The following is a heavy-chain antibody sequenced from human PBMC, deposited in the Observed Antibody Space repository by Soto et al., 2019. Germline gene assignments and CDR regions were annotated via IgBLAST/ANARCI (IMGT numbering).Heavy chain of an antibody. D-gene: IGHD4-17*01. CDR2: ISGSGGST. Sequence: GGSLRLSCAASGFTFSSYAMSWVRQAPGKGLEWVSAISGSGGSTYYADSVKGRFTISRDNSKNTLYLQMNSLRAEDTAVYYCAKDLVFPTYDYGDENYWGQGTLVTVSS. CDR1: GFTFSSYA. V-gene: IGHV3-23*01. CDR3: AKDLVFPTYDYGDENY. J-gene: IGHJ4*02.